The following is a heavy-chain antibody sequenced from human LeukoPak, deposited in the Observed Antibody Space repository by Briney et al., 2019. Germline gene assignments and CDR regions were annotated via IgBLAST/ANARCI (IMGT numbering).Heavy chain of an antibody. CDR2: ISASAAMT. V-gene: IGHV3-23*01. J-gene: IGHJ4*02. D-gene: IGHD2-21*01. Sequence: GGSLRLSCAASGFTFSSYSMTWVRQAPGKGLEWVSSISASAAMTYYADSVRGRFTISRDNSKNTLYLQMNSLRAEDAAVYFCAKAPVTSCRGAYCYPFDSWGQGTLVTVSS. CDR1: GFTFSSYS. CDR3: AKAPVTSCRGAYCYPFDS.